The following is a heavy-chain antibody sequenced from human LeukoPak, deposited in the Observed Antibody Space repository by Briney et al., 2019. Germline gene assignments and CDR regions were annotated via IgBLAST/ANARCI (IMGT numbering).Heavy chain of an antibody. Sequence: PSETLSLTCAVYGGSFSGYYWSWIRQPPGKGLEWIGEINHSGSTNYNPSLKSRVTISVDTSKNQFSLKLSSVTAADTAVYYCARDGSGYSSSWYLVDYWGQGTLVTVSS. CDR3: ARDGSGYSSSWYLVDY. CDR2: INHSGST. CDR1: GGSFSGYY. V-gene: IGHV4-34*01. J-gene: IGHJ4*02. D-gene: IGHD6-13*01.